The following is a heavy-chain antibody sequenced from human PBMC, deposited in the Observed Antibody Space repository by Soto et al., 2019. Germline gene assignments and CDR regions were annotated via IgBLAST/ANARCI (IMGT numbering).Heavy chain of an antibody. CDR3: GKDRYYDSRIIYS. J-gene: IGHJ4*02. Sequence: GGSLRLSCAAFGLTISGKKYVAWVRQAPGKGLEWVSSLSGSGGFTEHADSVKGRFSISRDNSKNTLFLQMNGLRVDDTAVYYCGKDRYYDSRIIYSWGSGTLVTVSS. V-gene: IGHV3-23*01. CDR1: GLTISGKKY. CDR2: LSGSGGFT. D-gene: IGHD3-22*01.